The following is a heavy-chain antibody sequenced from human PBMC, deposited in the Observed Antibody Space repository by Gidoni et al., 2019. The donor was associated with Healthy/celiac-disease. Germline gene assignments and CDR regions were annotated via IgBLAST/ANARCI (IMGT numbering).Heavy chain of an antibody. Sequence: QVQLQESGPGLVKPSQTLSLTCTVSGGSISSGSYYWSWIRQPAGKGLEWIGRIYTSGSTNYNPSLKSRVTMSVDTSKNQFSLKLSSVTAADTAVYYCARGRTGTTLGYWGQGTLVTVSS. V-gene: IGHV4-61*02. J-gene: IGHJ4*02. CDR1: GGSISSGSYY. CDR2: IYTSGST. CDR3: ARGRTGTTLGY. D-gene: IGHD1-7*01.